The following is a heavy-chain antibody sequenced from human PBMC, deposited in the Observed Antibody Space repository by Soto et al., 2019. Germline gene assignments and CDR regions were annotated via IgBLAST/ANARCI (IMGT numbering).Heavy chain of an antibody. CDR2: INPSGGST. J-gene: IGHJ6*02. D-gene: IGHD6-13*01. CDR1: GYTFTSYY. Sequence: ASVKVSCKASGYTFTSYYTHWVRQAPGQGLEWMGIINPSGGSTSYAQKFQGRVTMTRDTSTSTVYMELSSLRSEDTAVYYCARNFPYSSSWSLRNPPYMDVWGQGTTVTVSS. V-gene: IGHV1-46*01. CDR3: ARNFPYSSSWSLRNPPYMDV.